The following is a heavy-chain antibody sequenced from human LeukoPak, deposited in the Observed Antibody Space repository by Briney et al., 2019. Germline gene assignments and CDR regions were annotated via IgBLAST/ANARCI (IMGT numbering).Heavy chain of an antibody. CDR3: ARSKSRSGSYLSCDS. CDR1: GDSFSLHF. CDR2: ISSSGSA. V-gene: IGHV4-59*08. J-gene: IGHJ4*02. Sequence: SETLPLTCTRSGDSFSLHFWNWIRQSPGLGLEWIGYISSSGSANYNVSLKSRVTISIDTSRDQFSLRLSSVTVADTAVYYLARSKSRSGSYLSCDSWGQGTFVSVSS. D-gene: IGHD1-26*01.